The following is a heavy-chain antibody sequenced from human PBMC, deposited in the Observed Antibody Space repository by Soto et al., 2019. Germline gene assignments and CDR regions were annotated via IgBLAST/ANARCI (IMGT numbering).Heavy chain of an antibody. CDR3: ARAYYYDSGAYQNAFDI. J-gene: IGHJ3*02. D-gene: IGHD3-22*01. V-gene: IGHV3-33*01. CDR1: GFTFSSHG. Sequence: PGGSLRLSCAASGFTFSSHGMHWARQAPGKGLEWVAVIWFDGSTKYYAESVKGRFTISRDSSRNMLYLQMNSLRAEDTAVYFCARAYYYDSGAYQNAFDIWGQGTMVTVSS. CDR2: IWFDGSTK.